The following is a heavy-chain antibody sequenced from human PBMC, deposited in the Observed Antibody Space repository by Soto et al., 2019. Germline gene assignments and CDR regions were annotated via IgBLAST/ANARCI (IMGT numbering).Heavy chain of an antibody. J-gene: IGHJ4*02. V-gene: IGHV1-18*01. CDR2: ISANNGNT. Sequence: QVQLVQSGAEVKKPGASVKVSCKASGYTFTSYGIGWVRQAPGQGLEWRGWISANNGNTNYVQKLQGRVIMTPDTSTSTAHMELRGMRSDDTAVYYCARDRGSYALDYWRQGTLVTVAS. CDR1: GYTFTSYG. CDR3: ARDRGSYALDY. D-gene: IGHD1-26*01.